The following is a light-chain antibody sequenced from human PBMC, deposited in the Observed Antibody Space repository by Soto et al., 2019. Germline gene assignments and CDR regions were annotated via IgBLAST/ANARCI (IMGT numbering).Light chain of an antibody. J-gene: IGKJ1*01. CDR2: GAS. Sequence: EIVLTQSPATLSLSPWDRATLSCGASQSVTDNYLAWYQQKPGLAPRLLIYGASTRATGIPARFSGSGSGTEFTLIIGSLQSEDSAVYYCQQYNSWLWTFGQGTKVDIK. V-gene: IGKV3-15*01. CDR1: QSVTDNY. CDR3: QQYNSWLWT.